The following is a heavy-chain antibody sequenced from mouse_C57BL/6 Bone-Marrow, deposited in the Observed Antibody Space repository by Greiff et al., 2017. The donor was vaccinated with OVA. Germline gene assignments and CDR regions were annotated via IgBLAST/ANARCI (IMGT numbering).Heavy chain of an antibody. CDR2: IDPEDGDT. CDR3: TTLGGSSLYYFDY. Sequence: EVQLQQSGAELVRPGASVKLSCTASGFNIKDYYMHWVKQRPEQGLEWIGRIDPEDGDTEYAPKFQGKATLTADQSSNTAYLQLSSQTSADTAVYYCTTLGGSSLYYFDYWGQGTTLTVSS. CDR1: GFNIKDYY. D-gene: IGHD1-1*01. V-gene: IGHV14-1*01. J-gene: IGHJ2*01.